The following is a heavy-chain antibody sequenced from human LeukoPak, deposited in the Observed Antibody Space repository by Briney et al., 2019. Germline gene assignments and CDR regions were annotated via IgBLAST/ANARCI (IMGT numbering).Heavy chain of an antibody. CDR2: IRYPDGTT. D-gene: IGHD1-26*01. CDR3: AKAAVGDVFSFDY. J-gene: IGHJ4*02. CDR1: GFTFSSYA. Sequence: PGGSLRLSCAASGFTFSSYAMHWVRQAPGKGLEWVSYIRYPDGTTYYADSVKGRFTISRDNSENTVYLQMSSLRVEDMAVYYCAKAAVGDVFSFDYWGQGTLVTVSS. V-gene: IGHV3-23*01.